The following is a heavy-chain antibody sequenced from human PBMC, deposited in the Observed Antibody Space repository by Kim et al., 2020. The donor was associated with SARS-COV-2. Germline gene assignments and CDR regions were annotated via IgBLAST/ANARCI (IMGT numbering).Heavy chain of an antibody. CDR2: ISSSSSYT. Sequence: GGSLRLSCAASGFTFSDYYMSWIRQAPGKGLEWVSYISSSSSYTNYADSVKGRFTISRDNAKNSLYLQMNSLRAEDTAVYYCARDVEAAGTFSYYYYYYGMDVWGQGTTVTVSS. CDR3: ARDVEAAGTFSYYYYYYGMDV. D-gene: IGHD6-13*01. V-gene: IGHV3-11*06. CDR1: GFTFSDYY. J-gene: IGHJ6*02.